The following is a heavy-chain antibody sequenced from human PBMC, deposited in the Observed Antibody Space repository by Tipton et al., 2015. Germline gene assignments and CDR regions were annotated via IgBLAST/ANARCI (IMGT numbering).Heavy chain of an antibody. Sequence: WVRQAPGKGLEWIGSISHSGNTYYNPSLKSRVTMSRDTSKNQFSLKMSSVTAADTAVYFCARDLEHGRDVWGQGTTVTVS. CDR2: ISHSGNT. J-gene: IGHJ6*02. CDR3: ARDLEHGRDV. V-gene: IGHV4-38-2*02.